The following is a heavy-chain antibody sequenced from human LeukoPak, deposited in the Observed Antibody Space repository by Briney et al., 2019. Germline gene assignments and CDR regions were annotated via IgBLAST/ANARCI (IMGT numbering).Heavy chain of an antibody. Sequence: SVKVSCKASVGTFSSYAFSWVRQAPGQGLEWMGGIIPIVGTAKHAQKFQGRVTITTDESTSTVSMELSSLRSEDTAVYYCANYDSSGYGHLDYWGQGTLVTVSS. CDR3: ANYDSSGYGHLDY. CDR1: VGTFSSYA. V-gene: IGHV1-69*05. D-gene: IGHD3-22*01. CDR2: IIPIVGTA. J-gene: IGHJ4*02.